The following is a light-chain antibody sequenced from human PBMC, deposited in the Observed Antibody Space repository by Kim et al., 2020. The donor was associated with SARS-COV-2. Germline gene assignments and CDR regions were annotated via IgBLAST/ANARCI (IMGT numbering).Light chain of an antibody. CDR1: QGISSY. CDR3: QQLNSYPRT. CDR2: AAS. Sequence: DIQLTQSPSFLSASVGDRVTITCRASQGISSYLAWYQQKPGKAPKLLFYAASTLQSGVPSRFSGSGSGTEFTLTISSLQPEDFATYYCQQLNSYPRTFGQGTKVDIK. J-gene: IGKJ1*01. V-gene: IGKV1-9*01.